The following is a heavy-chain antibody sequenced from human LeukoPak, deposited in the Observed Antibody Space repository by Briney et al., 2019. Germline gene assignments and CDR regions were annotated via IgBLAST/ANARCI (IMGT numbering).Heavy chain of an antibody. CDR3: AKDSSGYYYDPGDY. J-gene: IGHJ4*02. CDR2: INEDGSTT. V-gene: IGHV3-74*01. D-gene: IGHD3-22*01. CDR1: GFTFSSNW. Sequence: GGSLRLSCAASGFTFSSNWMHWVRQAPGKGLVWVSRINEDGSTTNYADSVKGRSTIFRDNAKNTLYLQMNSLRAEDTAVYYCAKDSSGYYYDPGDYWGQGTLVTVSS.